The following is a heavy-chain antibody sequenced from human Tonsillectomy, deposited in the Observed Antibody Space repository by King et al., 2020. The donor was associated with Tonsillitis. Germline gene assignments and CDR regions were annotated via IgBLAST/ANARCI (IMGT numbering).Heavy chain of an antibody. CDR2: ISSSGGST. J-gene: IGHJ4*02. CDR1: GFTFSSYA. Sequence: VQLVESGGGLVQPGGSLRLSCAASGFTFSSYAMSWVRQAPGKGLEWVAGISSSGGSTYYADSVNGRFTISRDNSKNTLYLQMNSLRAEDTAVYYCVQWGLLEGVFDYWGQGTLVTVSS. V-gene: IGHV3-23*04. D-gene: IGHD1-26*01. CDR3: VQWGLLEGVFDY.